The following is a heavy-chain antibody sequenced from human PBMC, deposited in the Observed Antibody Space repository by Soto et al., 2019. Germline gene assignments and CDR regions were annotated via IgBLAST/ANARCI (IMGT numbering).Heavy chain of an antibody. CDR3: ASYIEGNGGRGS. CDR2: IVNSGIG. D-gene: IGHD4-17*01. V-gene: IGHV4-4*08. CDR1: GGSLTGQH. J-gene: IGHJ4*02. Sequence: QVQLQESGPGLVKPSETLSLTCAVSGGSLTGQHWSWIRQPPGKGLEWIGQIVNSGIGRDNPSLQSRVAIFRDTAKNHFALRLSSVTAADSAVYYCASYIEGNGGRGSWGQGHLVTVSS.